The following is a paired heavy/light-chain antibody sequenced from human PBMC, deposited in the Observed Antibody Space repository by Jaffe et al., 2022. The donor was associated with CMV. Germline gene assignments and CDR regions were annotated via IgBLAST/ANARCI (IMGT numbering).Heavy chain of an antibody. V-gene: IGHV3-21*01. CDR3: ARIWLGSSGVYYFDY. CDR1: GFAFSSHS. D-gene: IGHD6-6*01. J-gene: IGHJ4*02. CDR2: ISPTSSSI. Sequence: EVQLVESGGGLVKPGESLRLSCAASGFAFSSHSMSWVRQAPAKGLEWVSSISPTSSSIYDADSVRGRFTISRDNAKNSLYLQMNSLRAEDTAVYFCARIWLGSSGVYYFDYWGQGTLVTVSS.
Light chain of an antibody. V-gene: IGLV4-69*01. CDR1: RGHSLYS. CDR2: VNSDGSH. J-gene: IGLJ1*01. Sequence: QLVLTQSPSASASLGGSVKLTCTLSRGHSLYSIAWHQQQPEKGPRYLMKVNSDGSHTKGDGIPDRFSGSSSGAERYLTISSLQSEDEADYYCQTWDRGIHVFGTGTKVTV. CDR3: QTWDRGIHV.